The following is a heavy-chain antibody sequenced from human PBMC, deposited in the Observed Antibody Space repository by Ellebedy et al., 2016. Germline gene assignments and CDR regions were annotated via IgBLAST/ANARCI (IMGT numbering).Heavy chain of an antibody. CDR2: IYYSGST. CDR3: ARHGSRKYYYDSSGYLDY. Sequence: GSLRLSCTVSGGSISSYYWSWIRQPPGKGLEWIGYIYYSGSTNYNPSLKSRVTISVDTSKNQFSLKLSSVTAADTAVYYCARHGSRKYYYDSSGYLDYWGQGTLVTVSS. V-gene: IGHV4-59*08. J-gene: IGHJ4*02. CDR1: GGSISSYY. D-gene: IGHD3-22*01.